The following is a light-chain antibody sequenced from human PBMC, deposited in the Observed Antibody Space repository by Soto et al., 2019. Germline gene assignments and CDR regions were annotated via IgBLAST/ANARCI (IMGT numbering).Light chain of an antibody. CDR1: SGPVFTSSY. Sequence: QTVVTQEPSFSVSPGGTVTLTCGLSSGPVFTSSYPNWYQQTPGQAPRTLIFNTNTRSSGVPDRFSGSILGDKAALTITGAQADDDSYSSCLLYLGGGIWVFGGGTKVTVL. J-gene: IGLJ3*02. V-gene: IGLV8-61*01. CDR3: LLYLGGGIWV. CDR2: NTN.